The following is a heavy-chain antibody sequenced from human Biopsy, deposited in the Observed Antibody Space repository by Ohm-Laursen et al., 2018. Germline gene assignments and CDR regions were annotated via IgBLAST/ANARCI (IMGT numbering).Heavy chain of an antibody. Sequence: TQTLTLTCTLSGFSLNTRGMSVTWLRQPPGKALEWLARIVRDDAKFYNGSLKTRLTISKETSENHVVLTLSDVDPVDTATYYCARIPILVVPAAIVYRHRRHLQGLDVWGQGTTVIVSS. CDR2: IVRDDAK. V-gene: IGHV2-70*16. CDR3: ARIPILVVPAAIVYRHRRHLQGLDV. D-gene: IGHD2-2*02. J-gene: IGHJ6*02. CDR1: GFSLNTRGMS.